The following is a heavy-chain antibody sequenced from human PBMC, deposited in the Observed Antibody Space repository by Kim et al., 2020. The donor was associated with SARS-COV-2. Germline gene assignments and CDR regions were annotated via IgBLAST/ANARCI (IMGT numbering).Heavy chain of an antibody. V-gene: IGHV3-11*01. CDR3: ARNLGYCSGETCYYFDP. D-gene: IGHD2-15*01. Sequence: VKGRFTISRDNGKNSLYLQMNSLRAEDTAVYYCARNLGYCSGETCYYFDPWGQGTLVTVSS. J-gene: IGHJ5*02.